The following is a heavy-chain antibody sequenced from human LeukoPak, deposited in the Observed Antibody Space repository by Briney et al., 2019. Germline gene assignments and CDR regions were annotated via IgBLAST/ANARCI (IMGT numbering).Heavy chain of an antibody. V-gene: IGHV4-59*01. Sequence: PSETLSLTCSVSGGSIRSYYWNWIRQSPGKGLEWIGYIYYSGSINYNPSFKSRVTMSVDTSKNQFSLKLHSVTAADTAMYYCARSLGITSLDYWGQGMLVTVSS. J-gene: IGHJ4*02. CDR3: ARSLGITSLDY. CDR1: GGSIRSYY. D-gene: IGHD1-14*01. CDR2: IYYSGSI.